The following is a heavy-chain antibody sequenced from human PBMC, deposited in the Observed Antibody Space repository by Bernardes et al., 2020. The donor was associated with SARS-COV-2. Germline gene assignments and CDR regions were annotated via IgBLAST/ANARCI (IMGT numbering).Heavy chain of an antibody. J-gene: IGHJ4*02. CDR1: GFTFSSYA. Sequence: GGSLCLSCAASGFTFSSYAMSWVRQAPGQGLEWVSAISGSGGSTYYADSVKGRFTISRDNSKNTLYLQMNSLRAEDTAVYYCANNYDFWSGYYPRLGYWGQGTLVTVSS. CDR3: ANNYDFWSGYYPRLGY. D-gene: IGHD3-3*01. V-gene: IGHV3-23*01. CDR2: ISGSGGST.